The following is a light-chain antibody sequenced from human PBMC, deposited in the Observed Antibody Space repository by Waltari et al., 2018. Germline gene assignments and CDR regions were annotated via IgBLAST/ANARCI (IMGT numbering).Light chain of an antibody. CDR2: GAS. CDR1: QSISNN. Sequence: EIVMTQSPAARSVSPGERATLSCRASQSISNNLARYQHKPGQPPSPLISGASTRATGVPARFSGSGSGTEFTLTSSSLQSEDSAIYFCQQYNTWPPSTFGQGTKLEIK. V-gene: IGKV3-15*01. J-gene: IGKJ2*02. CDR3: QQYNTWPPST.